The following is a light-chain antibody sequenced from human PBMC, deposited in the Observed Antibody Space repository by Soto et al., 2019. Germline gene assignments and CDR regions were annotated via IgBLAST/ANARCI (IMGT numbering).Light chain of an antibody. Sequence: QAVVTQEPSLTVSPGGTVTLTCGSSTGAVTSGHYPYWFQQKPGQAPRTLIFDTSNKHSWTPARFSGSLLGGKAALTPSGAQPEDEAEYYCLFSFGGAGGVFGGGTKLTVL. V-gene: IGLV7-46*01. CDR1: TGAVTSGHY. CDR3: LFSFGGAGGV. CDR2: DTS. J-gene: IGLJ3*02.